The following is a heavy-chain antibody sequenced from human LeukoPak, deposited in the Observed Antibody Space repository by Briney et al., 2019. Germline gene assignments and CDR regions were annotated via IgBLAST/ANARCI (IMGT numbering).Heavy chain of an antibody. J-gene: IGHJ5*02. CDR3: AREDIVVVPAAIWVLRRYNWFDP. CDR1: GGSISSSSYY. V-gene: IGHV4-39*02. CDR2: IYYSGST. Sequence: PSETLSLTCTVSGGSISSSSYYWGWIRQPPGKGLEWIGSIYYSGSTYYNPSLKSRVTISVDTSKNQFSLKLSSVTAADTAVYYCAREDIVVVPAAIWVLRRYNWFDPWGQGTLVTVSS. D-gene: IGHD2-2*02.